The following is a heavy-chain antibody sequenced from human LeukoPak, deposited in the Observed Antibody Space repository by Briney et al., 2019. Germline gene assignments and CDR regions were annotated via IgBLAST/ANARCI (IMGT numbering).Heavy chain of an antibody. Sequence: ASVKVSCKASGYTFTSYYMHWVRQAPGQGLEWMGIINPSGGSTSYAQKFQGRVTMTRDTSTSTVYMELSSLRSEDTAVYYCARGGEGYCSSTSCSNFDCWGQGTLVTVPS. D-gene: IGHD2-2*01. CDR2: INPSGGST. J-gene: IGHJ4*02. CDR1: GYTFTSYY. CDR3: ARGGEGYCSSTSCSNFDC. V-gene: IGHV1-46*01.